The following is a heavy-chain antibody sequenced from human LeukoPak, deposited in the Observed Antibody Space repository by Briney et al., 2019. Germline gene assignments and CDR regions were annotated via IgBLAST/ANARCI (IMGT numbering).Heavy chain of an antibody. CDR3: ARGRGYCSSTTCYEAFDI. Sequence: GGSLRLSCAASGFTVSSNYMSWVGQAPGKGLEWVSLIYSGGSTYYADSVKGRFTVSRDNSKDTLYLQMNSLRAEDTAVYYCARGRGYCSSTTCYEAFDIWGQGTMVTVSS. CDR1: GFTVSSNY. D-gene: IGHD2-2*01. J-gene: IGHJ3*02. CDR2: IYSGGST. V-gene: IGHV3-66*02.